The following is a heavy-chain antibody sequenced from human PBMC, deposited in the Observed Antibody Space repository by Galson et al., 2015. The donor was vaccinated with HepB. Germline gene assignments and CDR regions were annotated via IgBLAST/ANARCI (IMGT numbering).Heavy chain of an antibody. V-gene: IGHV3-15*01. J-gene: IGHJ6*03. CDR3: TTDHVGDWNDEAYYYYMDV. Sequence: SLRLSCAASGFTFSNAWMSWVRQAPGKGLEWVGRIKSKTDGGTTDYAAPMKGRFTISRDDSKNTLYLQMNSLKTEDTAVYYCTTDHVGDWNDEAYYYYMDVWGKGTTVTVSS. CDR2: IKSKTDGGTT. D-gene: IGHD1-1*01. CDR1: GFTFSNAW.